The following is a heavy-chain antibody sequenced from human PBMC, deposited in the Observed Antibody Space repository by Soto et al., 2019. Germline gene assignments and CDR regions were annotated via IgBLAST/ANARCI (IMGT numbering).Heavy chain of an antibody. V-gene: IGHV4-34*01. CDR1: GGSFSGYY. CDR2: INHSGST. D-gene: IGHD6-19*01. CDR3: ASIGLGPQYYFDY. Sequence: SETLSLTCAVYGGSFSGYYWSWIRQPPGKGLEWIGEINHSGSTNYNPSLKSRVTISVDTSKNQFSLKLSSVTAADTAVYYCASIGLGPQYYFDYWGQGTLVTVSS. J-gene: IGHJ4*02.